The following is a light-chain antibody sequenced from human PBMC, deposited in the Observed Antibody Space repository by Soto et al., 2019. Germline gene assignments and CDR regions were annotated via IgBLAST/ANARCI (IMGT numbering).Light chain of an antibody. CDR1: QTITNY. Sequence: DIQMTQSPSSLSASVGDRVTITCRASQTITNYLNWYQQKPGKAPKLLIYAASTLLSGVPSRFTGGGSGTDFTLTIDTLQPEDFATYFWQQSYSSPWTFGHGTKVDI. J-gene: IGKJ1*01. CDR3: QQSYSSPWT. V-gene: IGKV1-39*01. CDR2: AAS.